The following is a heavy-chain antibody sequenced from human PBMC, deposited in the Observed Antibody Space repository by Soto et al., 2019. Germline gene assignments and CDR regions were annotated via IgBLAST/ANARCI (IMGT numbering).Heavy chain of an antibody. V-gene: IGHV3-7*01. CDR2: IKQDGSEK. CDR3: ARAIPYYDIPHFMASGPYAKYYFDY. D-gene: IGHD3-9*01. CDR1: GFTFSSYW. Sequence: GESLKISCAASGFTFSSYWMSWVRQAPGKGLEWVANIKQDGSEKYYVDSVKGRFTISRDNAKNSLYLQMNSLRAEDTAVYYCARAIPYYDIPHFMASGPYAKYYFDYWGQGTLVTVSS. J-gene: IGHJ4*02.